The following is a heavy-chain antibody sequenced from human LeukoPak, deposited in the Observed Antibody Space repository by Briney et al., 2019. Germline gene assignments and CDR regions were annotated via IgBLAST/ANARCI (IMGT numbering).Heavy chain of an antibody. CDR2: INPDGTST. CDR1: GFTFSTYW. J-gene: IGHJ5*02. V-gene: IGHV3-74*01. D-gene: IGHD2-21*02. Sequence: GGSLRLSCAASGFTFSTYWMHWVRQTPGKRLVWVSRINPDGTSTNYADSVKGRFTISRDNAENTVDLQMNSLRGEDTAVYYCARDAGDCGGDCPRWFDPWGQGTLVTVSS. CDR3: ARDAGDCGGDCPRWFDP.